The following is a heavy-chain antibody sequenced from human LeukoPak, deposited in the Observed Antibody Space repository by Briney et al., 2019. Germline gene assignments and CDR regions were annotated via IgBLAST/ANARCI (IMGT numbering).Heavy chain of an antibody. V-gene: IGHV1-3*01. Sequence: ASVKVSCKASGYTFTTYTMHWVRQSPGQRLEWMGWINAGNGYTIFSQKFQGRVTITRDTSANTAYMELSSLRSEDTAVYYCARGPFSRMDVWGQGTTVTVSS. CDR1: GYTFTTYT. CDR3: ARGPFSRMDV. J-gene: IGHJ6*01. CDR2: INAGNGYT.